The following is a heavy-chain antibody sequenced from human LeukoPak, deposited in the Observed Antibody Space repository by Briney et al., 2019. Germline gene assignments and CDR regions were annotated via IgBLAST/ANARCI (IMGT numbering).Heavy chain of an antibody. CDR1: GFTFSTYD. D-gene: IGHD6-13*01. CDR2: ISRNSGTI. J-gene: IGHJ4*02. V-gene: IGHV3-48*04. CDR3: AREYSSSPLFDY. Sequence: GGSLRLSCAASGFTFSTYDMNWVRQAPGKGLEWVSYISRNSGTIYYADSVEGRFTISRDNAKNSLYLQMNSLRAEDTAVYYCAREYSSSPLFDYWGQGTLVTVSS.